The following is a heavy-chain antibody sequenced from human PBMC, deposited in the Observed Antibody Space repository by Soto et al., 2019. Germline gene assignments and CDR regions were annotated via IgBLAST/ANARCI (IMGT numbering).Heavy chain of an antibody. Sequence: ASVKVSCKASGYTFTSYGISWVRQAPGQGLEWMGWISAYNGNTNYAQKLQGRVTMTTDTSTSTAYMELRSLRSDDTAVYYCARDSEYSSSPGYMDVWGKGTTVTVSS. CDR2: ISAYNGNT. J-gene: IGHJ6*03. CDR3: ARDSEYSSSPGYMDV. V-gene: IGHV1-18*01. D-gene: IGHD6-6*01. CDR1: GYTFTSYG.